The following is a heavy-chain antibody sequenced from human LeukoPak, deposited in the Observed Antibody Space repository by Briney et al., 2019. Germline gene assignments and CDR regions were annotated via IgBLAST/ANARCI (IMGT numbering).Heavy chain of an antibody. Sequence: ASVKVSCKASGYTFTSYYMHWVRQAPGQGLEWMGIINPSGGSTSYTQKFQGRVTMTRDTSISTAYMELSRLRSDDTAVYYCARTGYCSSTSRGCMAFDIWGQGTMVTVSS. D-gene: IGHD2-2*01. CDR1: GYTFTSYY. V-gene: IGHV1-46*01. CDR3: ARTGYCSSTSRGCMAFDI. CDR2: INPSGGST. J-gene: IGHJ3*02.